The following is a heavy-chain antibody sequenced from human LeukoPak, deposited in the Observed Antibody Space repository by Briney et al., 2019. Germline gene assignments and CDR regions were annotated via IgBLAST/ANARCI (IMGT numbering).Heavy chain of an antibody. CDR1: EFSFTDYY. J-gene: IGHJ5*02. CDR2: INAGNGNT. CDR3: ARARGTMVRGVIIPNWFDP. D-gene: IGHD3-10*01. Sequence: GASVKVSCKASEFSFTDYYIHWVRQAPGQRLEWMGWINAGNGNTKYSQRFQGRVTITRDTSASTAYMELSSLRSEDTAVYYCARARGTMVRGVIIPNWFDPWGQGTLVTVSS. V-gene: IGHV1-3*01.